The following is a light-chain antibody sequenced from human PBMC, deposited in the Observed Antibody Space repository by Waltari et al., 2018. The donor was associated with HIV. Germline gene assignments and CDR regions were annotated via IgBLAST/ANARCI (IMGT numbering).Light chain of an antibody. CDR2: QGT. CDR1: KLGDKY. V-gene: IGLV3-1*01. J-gene: IGLJ2*01. CDR3: QAWDSSTAVL. Sequence: SYELTQPPSVSVSPGQTASITCSGDKLGDKYASWYQQKSGQSPVLVIYQGTKRPSGIPERFSGSNSGNTATLTISGTQAMDEADYYCQAWDSSTAVLFGGGTKLTVL.